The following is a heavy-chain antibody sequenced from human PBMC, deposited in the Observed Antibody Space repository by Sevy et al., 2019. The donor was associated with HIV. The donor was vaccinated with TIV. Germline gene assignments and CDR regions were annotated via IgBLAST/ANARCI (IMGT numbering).Heavy chain of an antibody. Sequence: SETLSLTCAVYGGSFSGYYWSWIRQPPGKGLEWIGEINHSGSTNYNPSLKSRVTISVDTSKKQFSLKMSSVTAADTAVYYCARGGEWVMGGWYYYYYGMDVWGQGTTVTVSS. CDR3: ARGGEWVMGGWYYYYYGMDV. CDR1: GGSFSGYY. V-gene: IGHV4-34*01. CDR2: INHSGST. D-gene: IGHD6-19*01. J-gene: IGHJ6*02.